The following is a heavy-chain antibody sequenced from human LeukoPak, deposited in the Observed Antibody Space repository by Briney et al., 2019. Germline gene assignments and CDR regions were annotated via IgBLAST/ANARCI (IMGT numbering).Heavy chain of an antibody. CDR1: GFTFSNYE. CDR2: ISNFGDII. D-gene: IGHD6-13*01. J-gene: IGHJ6*03. Sequence: PGGSLRLSCAAFGFTFSNYEMNWVRQAPGKGLEWISHISNFGDIIHYADSMEGRFTISRDNAKNSLYLQMDSLRAEDTAVYYCAKDATAVVGTVYMDVWGKGTTVTISS. V-gene: IGHV3-48*03. CDR3: AKDATAVVGTVYMDV.